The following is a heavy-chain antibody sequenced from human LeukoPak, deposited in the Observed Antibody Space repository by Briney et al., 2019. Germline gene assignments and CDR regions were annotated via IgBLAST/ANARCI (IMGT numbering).Heavy chain of an antibody. V-gene: IGHV3-7*01. CDR3: ARDQFSGYDNAFDI. D-gene: IGHD5-12*01. Sequence: GGSLRLSCAASGLTVSSNYMSWVRQAPGKGLEWVANIKQDGSEKYYVDSVKGRFTISRDNAKNSLYLQMNSLRAEDTAVYYCARDQFSGYDNAFDIWGQGTMVTVSS. CDR1: GLTVSSNY. J-gene: IGHJ3*02. CDR2: IKQDGSEK.